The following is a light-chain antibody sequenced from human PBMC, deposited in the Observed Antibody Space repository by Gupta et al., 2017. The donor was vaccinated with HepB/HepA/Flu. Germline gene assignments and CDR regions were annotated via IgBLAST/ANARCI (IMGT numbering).Light chain of an antibody. J-gene: IGLJ3*02. CDR3: ALSRTSGIWV. CDR2: STN. V-gene: IGLV8-61*01. Sequence: QTVVTQEPSFSVSPGETVTLTCGLSSGSVSNSNHAAWYQQTPGQAPRSLIYSTNRRSSGVPDRFSGSIFGNKAALTITGAEADDESDYYCALSRTSGIWVFGGGTKLTVL. CDR1: SGSVSNSNH.